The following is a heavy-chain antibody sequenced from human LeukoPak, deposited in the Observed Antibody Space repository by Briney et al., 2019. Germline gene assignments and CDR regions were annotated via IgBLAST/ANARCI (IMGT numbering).Heavy chain of an antibody. Sequence: GASVKVSCKTSGCRFTGYYLHWVRQAPGQGLEWMGWMNPKSGATDYARKFQGRVTMTRDTSISTAYMELTRLRSDDTAVYFCARGGLVYDFLTGYYAPGLEYFHHWGQGSLVTVSS. V-gene: IGHV1-2*02. CDR1: GCRFTGYY. J-gene: IGHJ1*01. D-gene: IGHD3/OR15-3a*01. CDR3: ARGGLVYDFLTGYYAPGLEYFHH. CDR2: MNPKSGAT.